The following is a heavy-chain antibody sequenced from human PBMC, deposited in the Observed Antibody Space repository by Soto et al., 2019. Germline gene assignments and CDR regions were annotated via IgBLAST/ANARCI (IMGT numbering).Heavy chain of an antibody. D-gene: IGHD3-10*01. CDR3: AKGAGGELWSNWFDP. J-gene: IGHJ5*02. CDR2: ISGSGGST. CDR1: GFIFSSYA. V-gene: IGHV3-23*01. Sequence: EVQLLESGGGLVQPGGSLRLSCAASGFIFSSYAMSWVRQAPGKGLEWVSSISGSGGSTYNADSVKGRFTISRDNSKNTLYLLMHSLRDEDTAVYHCAKGAGGELWSNWFDPWVHGTLVTVSS.